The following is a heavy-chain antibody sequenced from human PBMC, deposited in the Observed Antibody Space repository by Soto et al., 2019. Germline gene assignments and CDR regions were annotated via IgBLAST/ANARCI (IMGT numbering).Heavy chain of an antibody. V-gene: IGHV4-31*03. CDR2: IYYSGST. Sequence: QVQLQESGPGLVKPSQTLSLTCTVSGGSISSGGYYWSWIRQHPGKGLEWIGYIYYSGSTYYNPSLKSRVTISVDTSKNQFSLKLSSVTAADTAVYYCVLLLWFGELSGWFDPWGQGTLVTVSS. CDR1: GGSISSGGYY. CDR3: VLLLWFGELSGWFDP. J-gene: IGHJ5*02. D-gene: IGHD3-10*01.